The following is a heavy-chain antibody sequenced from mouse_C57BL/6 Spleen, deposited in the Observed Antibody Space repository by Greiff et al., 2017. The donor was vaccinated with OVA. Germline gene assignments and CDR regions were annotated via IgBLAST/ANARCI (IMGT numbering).Heavy chain of an antibody. J-gene: IGHJ4*01. Sequence: EVMLVESGGGLVKPGGSLKLSCAASGFTFSDYGMHWVRQALEKGLEWVAYISSGSSTIYYADTVKGRFTISRDNAKNTLFLQMTSLRSEDTAMYYCARGYYGSSPYAMDYWGQGTSVTVSS. V-gene: IGHV5-17*01. CDR2: ISSGSSTI. CDR1: GFTFSDYG. CDR3: ARGYYGSSPYAMDY. D-gene: IGHD1-1*01.